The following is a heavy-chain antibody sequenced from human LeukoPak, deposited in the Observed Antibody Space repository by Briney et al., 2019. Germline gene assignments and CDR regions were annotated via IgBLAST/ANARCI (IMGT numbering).Heavy chain of an antibody. CDR3: AISTVTLRVFDY. Sequence: ASVKVSCKASGHTFTGYYMHWVRQAPGQGLEWMGRINPNSGGTNYAQKFQGRVTITRDTSISTAYMELSRLRSDDTAVYYCAISTVTLRVFDYWGQGTLVTVSS. CDR1: GHTFTGYY. V-gene: IGHV1-2*06. J-gene: IGHJ4*02. D-gene: IGHD4-17*01. CDR2: INPNSGGT.